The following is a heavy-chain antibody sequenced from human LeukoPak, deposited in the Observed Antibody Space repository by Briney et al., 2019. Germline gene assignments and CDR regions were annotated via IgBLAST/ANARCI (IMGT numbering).Heavy chain of an antibody. V-gene: IGHV1-69*13. J-gene: IGHJ3*02. Sequence: SVKVSCKASGGTFSSYAISWVRQAPGQGLEWMGGIIPIFGTANYAQKFQGRVTITAGESTSTAYMELSSLRSEDTAVYYCARAPRGYNNSPSGPGGAFDIWGQGTMVTVSS. D-gene: IGHD4-23*01. CDR2: IIPIFGTA. CDR3: ARAPRGYNNSPSGPGGAFDI. CDR1: GGTFSSYA.